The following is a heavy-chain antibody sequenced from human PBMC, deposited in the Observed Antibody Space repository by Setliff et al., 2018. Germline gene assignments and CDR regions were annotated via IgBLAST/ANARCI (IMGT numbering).Heavy chain of an antibody. CDR1: RGPINSHY. Sequence: PSETLSLTCTVSRGPINSHYWSWIRQPAGKGLEWIGRIYADGSTNYNPSLKSRATISIDTSKDQFSLKLISMSAADTAVYFCARGRNIAARLPDSWGQGALVTSPQ. CDR2: IYADGST. D-gene: IGHD6-6*01. CDR3: ARGRNIAARLPDS. V-gene: IGHV4-4*07. J-gene: IGHJ4*02.